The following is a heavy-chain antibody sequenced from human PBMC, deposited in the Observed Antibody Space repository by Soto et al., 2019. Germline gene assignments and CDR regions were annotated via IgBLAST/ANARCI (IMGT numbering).Heavy chain of an antibody. J-gene: IGHJ4*02. V-gene: IGHV1-3*01. CDR1: GYTFTSYD. Sequence: ASVKVSCKASGYTFTSYDINWVRQATGQGLGWMGWINAGYGNTKSSQKFQDRVTISRDTSASTAYMELTSLRSEDTAVYYCARDTGDGTFDFWGQGTLVTVSS. D-gene: IGHD7-27*01. CDR2: INAGYGNT. CDR3: ARDTGDGTFDF.